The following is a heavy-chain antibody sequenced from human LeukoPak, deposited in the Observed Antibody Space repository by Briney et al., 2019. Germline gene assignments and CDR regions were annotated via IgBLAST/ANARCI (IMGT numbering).Heavy chain of an antibody. CDR3: ARGPYSYDSSGAFDI. CDR2: MYTSEST. V-gene: IGHV4-4*07. J-gene: IGHJ3*02. D-gene: IGHD3-22*01. CDR1: GDSISSYY. Sequence: SETLSLTCTVSGDSISSYYWSWIRQPAGKGLEWIGRMYTSESTNYNPSLKSRVTISVDTSKNQFSLKLSSVTAADTAVYFCARGPYSYDSSGAFDIWGQGTMVTVSS.